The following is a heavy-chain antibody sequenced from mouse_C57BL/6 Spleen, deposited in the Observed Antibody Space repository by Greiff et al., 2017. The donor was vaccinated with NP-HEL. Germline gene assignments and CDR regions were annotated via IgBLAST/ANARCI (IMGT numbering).Heavy chain of an antibody. CDR3: ARALYYYGSSLYYAMDY. CDR2: ISDGGSYT. Sequence: EVMLVESGGGLVKPGGSLKLSCAASGFTFSSYAMSWVRQTPEKRLEWVATISDGGSYTYYPDNVKGRFTISRDNAKNNLYLQMSHLKSEDTAMYYCARALYYYGSSLYYAMDYWGQGTSVTVSS. J-gene: IGHJ4*01. V-gene: IGHV5-4*03. CDR1: GFTFSSYA. D-gene: IGHD1-1*01.